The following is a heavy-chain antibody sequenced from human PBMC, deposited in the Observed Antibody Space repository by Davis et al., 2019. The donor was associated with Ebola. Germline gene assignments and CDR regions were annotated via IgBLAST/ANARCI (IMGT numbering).Heavy chain of an antibody. CDR2: ISGFNTNT. CDR3: ARAPNYDVLTGTSSYYFDY. CDR1: GYTFTSYG. J-gene: IGHJ4*02. D-gene: IGHD3-9*01. V-gene: IGHV1-18*04. Sequence: ASVTVSCKSSGYTFTSYGLVRVRQAPGLGLEWMGWISGFNTNTNFAQKFQGRVTVSKDTSTNTAYMDLRSLTSDDTAIYYCARAPNYDVLTGTSSYYFDYWGQGTLVTVSS.